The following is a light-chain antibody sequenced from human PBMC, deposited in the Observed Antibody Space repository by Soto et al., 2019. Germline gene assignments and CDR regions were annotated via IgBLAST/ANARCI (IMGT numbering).Light chain of an antibody. CDR2: DAS. CDR1: QSISSW. Sequence: DIQMTQSPSTLSASVGDRVTITCRASQSISSWLAWYQQKPWKAPKLLIYDASSLESGVPSRFSGSGSGTEFTLTISSLQPDDFATYYCQQANSFSLTFGGGTKVDIK. J-gene: IGKJ4*01. V-gene: IGKV1-5*01. CDR3: QQANSFSLT.